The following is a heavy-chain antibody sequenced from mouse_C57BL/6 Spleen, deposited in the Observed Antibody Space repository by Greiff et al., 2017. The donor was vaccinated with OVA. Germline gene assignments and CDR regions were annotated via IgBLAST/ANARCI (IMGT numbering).Heavy chain of an antibody. V-gene: IGHV1-47*01. Sequence: VQRVESGAELVKPGASVKMSCKASGYTFTTYPIEWMKQNHGKSLEWIGNFHPYNDDTKYNEKFKGKATLTVEKSSSTVYLELSRLTSDDSAVYYCARGDSNYDYFDYWGQGTTLTVSS. CDR1: GYTFTTYP. CDR2: FHPYNDDT. J-gene: IGHJ2*01. CDR3: ARGDSNYDYFDY. D-gene: IGHD2-5*01.